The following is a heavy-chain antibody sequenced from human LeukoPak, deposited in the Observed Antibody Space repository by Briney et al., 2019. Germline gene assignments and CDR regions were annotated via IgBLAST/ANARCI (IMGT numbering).Heavy chain of an antibody. CDR1: GGSISSNSDY. CDR2: INYSGST. Sequence: SETLSLTCTVSGGSISSNSDYWGWIRQPPGKGLEWIGSINYSGSTYYNPSLRSRVTISVDTSKNQFSLKLSSVAAADTAVYHCARHLEMPTIYLDYWGQGTPVTVSS. J-gene: IGHJ4*02. D-gene: IGHD5-24*01. CDR3: ARHLEMPTIYLDY. V-gene: IGHV4-39*01.